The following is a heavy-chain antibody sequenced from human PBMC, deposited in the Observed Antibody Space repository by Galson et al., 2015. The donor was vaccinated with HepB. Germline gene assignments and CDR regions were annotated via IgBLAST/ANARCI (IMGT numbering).Heavy chain of an antibody. D-gene: IGHD3-22*01. CDR2: INSDGSST. V-gene: IGHV3-74*01. CDR1: GFTFSSYW. J-gene: IGHJ5*02. Sequence: SLRLSCAASGFTFSSYWMHWVRQAPGKGLVWVSRINSDGSSTSYADSVKGRFTISRDNTKNTLYLQMNSLRAEDTAVYYCARDGDSSGYYYLNWFDPWGQGTLVTVSS. CDR3: ARDGDSSGYYYLNWFDP.